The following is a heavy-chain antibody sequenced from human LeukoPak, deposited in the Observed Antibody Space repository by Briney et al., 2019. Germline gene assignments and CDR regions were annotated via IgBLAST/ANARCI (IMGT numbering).Heavy chain of an antibody. D-gene: IGHD2-2*01. Sequence: ASVKVSCKASGYTFTSYYMHWVRQAPGQGLEWMGWINPNSGGTNYAQKFQGRVTMTRDTSISTAYMELSRLRSDDTAVYYCARAYCSSTSCYPDYWGQGTLVTVSS. CDR2: INPNSGGT. CDR3: ARAYCSSTSCYPDY. J-gene: IGHJ4*02. V-gene: IGHV1-2*02. CDR1: GYTFTSYY.